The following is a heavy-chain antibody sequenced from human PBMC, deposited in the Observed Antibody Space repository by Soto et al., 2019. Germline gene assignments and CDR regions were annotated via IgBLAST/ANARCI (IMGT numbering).Heavy chain of an antibody. CDR1: AGSITGDSYY. J-gene: IGHJ4*02. Sequence: LSLTCNVSAGSITGDSYYWTWIRQPPGKGLEWLGYISYNGRTNYNPSLKSRVTISVDTSRKQFFLRLTSVTAADTAIYYCARDPCGSDCYSGLDYWGQGSLVTVSS. CDR2: ISYNGRT. CDR3: ARDPCGSDCYSGLDY. D-gene: IGHD2-21*02. V-gene: IGHV4-61*01.